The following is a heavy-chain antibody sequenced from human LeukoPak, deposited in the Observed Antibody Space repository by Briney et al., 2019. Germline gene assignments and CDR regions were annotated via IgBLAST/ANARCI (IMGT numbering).Heavy chain of an antibody. D-gene: IGHD6-13*01. V-gene: IGHV3-33*01. CDR1: GFTFTSYG. CDR2: IWYDGRKE. CDR3: ARLGSSWSSDY. J-gene: IGHJ4*02. Sequence: GGSLRLSCAASGFTFTSYGMHWVRQAPGKGLEWVALIWYDGRKEYYADSVKGRFTISRDDSRNTLYLQMNGLRAEDTAVDYCARLGSSWSSDYWGQGNLVTVSS.